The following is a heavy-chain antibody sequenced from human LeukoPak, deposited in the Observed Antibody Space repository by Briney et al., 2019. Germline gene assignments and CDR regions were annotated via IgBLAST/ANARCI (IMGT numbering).Heavy chain of an antibody. J-gene: IGHJ4*02. D-gene: IGHD6-19*01. CDR3: ARDLRGIAVASWGAVFDY. CDR1: GFTFDDYG. Sequence: PGGPLRLSCAASGFTFDDYGMSWVRQAPGKGLEWVSGINWNGGSTGYADSVKGRFTISRDNAKNSLYLQMNSLRAEDTALYYCARDLRGIAVASWGAVFDYWGQGTLVTVSS. CDR2: INWNGGST. V-gene: IGHV3-20*04.